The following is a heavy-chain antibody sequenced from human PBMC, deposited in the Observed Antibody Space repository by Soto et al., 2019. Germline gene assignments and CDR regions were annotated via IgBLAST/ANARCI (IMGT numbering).Heavy chain of an antibody. CDR2: INSDGSTI. D-gene: IGHD3-10*01. Sequence: GGSLRLSCAASGFSFTDNWMHWVRQAPGKGLVWVSHINSDGSTIVYADSVKGRFTISRDNAKNTLYLQMNSLRVEVTAVYFCARDRGLPDSFDIWGQGTMVTVSS. CDR1: GFSFTDNW. CDR3: ARDRGLPDSFDI. J-gene: IGHJ3*02. V-gene: IGHV3-74*01.